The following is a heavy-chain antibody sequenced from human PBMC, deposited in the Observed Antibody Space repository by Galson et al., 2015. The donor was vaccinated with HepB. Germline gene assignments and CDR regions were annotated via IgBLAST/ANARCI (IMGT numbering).Heavy chain of an antibody. D-gene: IGHD1-1*01. CDR1: GFTFSSYS. J-gene: IGHJ3*02. CDR3: ARLKLDRRRQDAFEI. V-gene: IGHV3-21*04. Sequence: SLRLSCAASGFTFSSYSMNWVRQAPGKGLEWVSSISSSSSYISYAQKFQGRVTMTRDTSTSTVYMDLSSLKSEDTALYYCARLKLDRRRQDAFEIWGQGTMVTVSS. CDR2: ISSSSSYI.